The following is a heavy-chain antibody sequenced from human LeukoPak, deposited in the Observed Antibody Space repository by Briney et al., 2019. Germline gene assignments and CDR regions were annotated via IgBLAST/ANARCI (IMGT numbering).Heavy chain of an antibody. CDR1: GGSISSGSYY. D-gene: IGHD5-18*01. CDR2: IYTSGST. J-gene: IGHJ5*02. CDR3: ARDSRGSSYGYWFDP. V-gene: IGHV4-61*02. Sequence: PSQTLSLTCTVSGGSISSGSYYWSWIRQPAGKGLEWIGRIYTSGSTNYNPSLKSRVTISVDTSKNQFSLKLSSVTAADTAVYYCARDSRGSSYGYWFDPWGQGTLVTVSS.